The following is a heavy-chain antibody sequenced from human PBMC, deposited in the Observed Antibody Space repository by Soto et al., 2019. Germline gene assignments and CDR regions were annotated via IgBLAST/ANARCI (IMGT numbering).Heavy chain of an antibody. Sequence: QVQLVQSGAEVKKPGSSVKVSCKASGGTFSSYAISWVRQAPGQGLEWMGGIIPIFGTANYAQKFQGRVTITADESTSTAYMELSSLRSEDTAVYYCARDRRNLVGLGPTNYYGIDVWGQGTTVTVSS. CDR2: IIPIFGTA. D-gene: IGHD1-26*01. CDR3: ARDRRNLVGLGPTNYYGIDV. CDR1: GGTFSSYA. J-gene: IGHJ6*02. V-gene: IGHV1-69*01.